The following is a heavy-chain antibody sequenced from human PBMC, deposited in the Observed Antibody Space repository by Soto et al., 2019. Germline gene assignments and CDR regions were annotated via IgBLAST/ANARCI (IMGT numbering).Heavy chain of an antibody. CDR2: IYYSGST. CDR3: ARLVNYYDSSGYYRGPYYYGMDV. Sequence: SETLTLTCTVSGGSISSSSYYWGWIRQPPGKGLEWIGSIYYSGSTYYNPSLKSRVTISVHTSKNQFSLKLSSVTAADTPVYYCARLVNYYDSSGYYRGPYYYGMDVWGQRTTVT. CDR1: GGSISSSSYY. J-gene: IGHJ6*02. D-gene: IGHD3-22*01. V-gene: IGHV4-39*01.